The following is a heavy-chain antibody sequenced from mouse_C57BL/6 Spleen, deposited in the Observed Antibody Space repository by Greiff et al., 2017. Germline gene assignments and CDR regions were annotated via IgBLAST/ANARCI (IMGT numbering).Heavy chain of an antibody. J-gene: IGHJ3*01. V-gene: IGHV10-1*01. CDR3: VRDDDGYTPFAY. Sequence: EVKLMESGGGLVQPKGSLKLSCAASGFSFNTYAMHWVRQAPGKGLEWVARIRSKSNNYATYYADSVKDRFTISRDNSESMLYLQMNNLKTEDTAMYDGVRDDDGYTPFAYWGQGTLVTVSA. CDR1: GFSFNTYA. D-gene: IGHD2-3*01. CDR2: IRSKSNNYAT.